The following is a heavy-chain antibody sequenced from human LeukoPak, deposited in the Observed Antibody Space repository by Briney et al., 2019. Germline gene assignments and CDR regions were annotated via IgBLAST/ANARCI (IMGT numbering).Heavy chain of an antibody. J-gene: IGHJ4*02. CDR1: GYTFTGYY. CDR2: INPSGGST. Sequence: ASVKVSCKASGYTFTGYYMHWVRQAPGQGLEWMGIINPSGGSTSYAQKFQGRVTMTRDTSTSTVYMELSSLRSEDTAVYYCARDYSDGHIKYWGQGTLVTVSS. V-gene: IGHV1-46*01. CDR3: ARDYSDGHIKY. D-gene: IGHD5-24*01.